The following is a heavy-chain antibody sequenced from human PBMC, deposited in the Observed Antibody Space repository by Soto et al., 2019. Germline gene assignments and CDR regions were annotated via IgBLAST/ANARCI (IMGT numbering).Heavy chain of an antibody. Sequence: SETLSLTCTVSGGSISSYYWSWIRQPPGKGLEWIGYIYYSGSTNYNPSLKRRVTISVDTSNKQFSLKLSSVTAADTAVYYCAGSQKKAWFGEFAYYYGMDVWGQGTTVTVSS. CDR2: IYYSGST. CDR1: GGSISSYY. D-gene: IGHD3-10*01. CDR3: AGSQKKAWFGEFAYYYGMDV. V-gene: IGHV4-59*01. J-gene: IGHJ6*02.